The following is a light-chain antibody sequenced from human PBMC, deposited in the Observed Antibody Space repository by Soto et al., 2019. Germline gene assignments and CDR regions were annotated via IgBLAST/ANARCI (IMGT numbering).Light chain of an antibody. V-gene: IGKV1-8*01. CDR3: LQHNSYPWT. CDR2: AAS. J-gene: IGKJ1*01. CDR1: QGISSY. Sequence: AIRMTQSPSSFSASTGDRVTITCRASQGISSYLAWYQQKPGKAPKRLIYAASSLQGGVPSRFSGSGSGTEFTLTISSLQPEDFATYCCLQHNSYPWTFGQGTKVDIK.